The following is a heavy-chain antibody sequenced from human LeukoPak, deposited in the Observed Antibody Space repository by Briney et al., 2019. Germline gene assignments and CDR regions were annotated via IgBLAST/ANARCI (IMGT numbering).Heavy chain of an antibody. CDR1: GFTFSSYE. D-gene: IGHD2-2*01. CDR3: ARDLVKGYDDAFDI. J-gene: IGHJ3*02. CDR2: ISSSGSTI. V-gene: IGHV3-48*03. Sequence: GGSLRLSCAASGFTFSSYEMNWVRQAPGKGLESLSYISSSGSTIYYADSVKGRFTISRDNAKNSLYLQMNSLRAEDTAVYYCARDLVKGYDDAFDIWGQGTMVTVSS.